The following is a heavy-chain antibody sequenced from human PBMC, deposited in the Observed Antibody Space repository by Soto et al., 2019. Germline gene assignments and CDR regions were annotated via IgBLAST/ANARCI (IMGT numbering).Heavy chain of an antibody. CDR2: INTAGSTK. CDR1: GFTFSNFE. Sequence: GSLRLSCAASGFTFSNFEMHWVRQATGKGLEWVSYINTAGSTKYYAESVKGRFTISRDNARNSLFLQMNSLRAEDTAVYYCARAECSSPDCLTAYYSYGLDVWGQGSTVTVSS. D-gene: IGHD3-9*01. V-gene: IGHV3-48*03. CDR3: ARAECSSPDCLTAYYSYGLDV. J-gene: IGHJ6*02.